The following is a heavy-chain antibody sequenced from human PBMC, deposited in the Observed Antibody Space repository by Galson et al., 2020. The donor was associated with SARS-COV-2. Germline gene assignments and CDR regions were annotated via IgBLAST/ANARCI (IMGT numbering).Heavy chain of an antibody. CDR2: INHSGST. CDR3: ARGGIAVAGVGVYYYYGMDV. Sequence: SETLSLTCAVYGGSFSGYYWSWIRQPPGKGLEWIGEINHSGSTNYNPSLKSRVTISVDTSKNQFSLKLSSVTAADTAVYYCARGGIAVAGVGVYYYYGMDVWGQGTTVTVSS. D-gene: IGHD6-19*01. V-gene: IGHV4-34*01. J-gene: IGHJ6*02. CDR1: GGSFSGYY.